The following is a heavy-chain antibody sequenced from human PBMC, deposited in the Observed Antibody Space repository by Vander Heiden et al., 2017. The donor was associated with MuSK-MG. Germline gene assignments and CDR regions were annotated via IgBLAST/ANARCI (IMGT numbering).Heavy chain of an antibody. V-gene: IGHV4-38-2*02. J-gene: IGHJ4*02. CDR2: IYHSGST. Sequence: QVQLQESGPGLVKPSETLSLTCTVSGYSISSGYYWGWIRQPPGKGLEWIGSIYHSGSTYYNPSLKSRVTISVDTSKNQFSLKLSSVTAADTTVYYCARESVGSSPRYWGQGTLVTVSS. CDR1: GYSISSGYY. D-gene: IGHD6-6*01. CDR3: ARESVGSSPRY.